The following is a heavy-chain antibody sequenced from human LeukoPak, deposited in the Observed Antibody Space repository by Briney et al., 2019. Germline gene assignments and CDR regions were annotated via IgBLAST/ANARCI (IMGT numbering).Heavy chain of an antibody. CDR3: ARGGTMIVVPTGDY. V-gene: IGHV1-18*04. CDR2: ISAYNGNT. Sequence: ASVKVSCKASGYTFTSYYMHWVRQAPGQGLEWMGWISAYNGNTNYAQKLQGRVTMTTDTSTSTAYMELRSLRSDDTAVYYCARGGTMIVVPTGDYWGQGTLVTVSS. J-gene: IGHJ4*02. CDR1: GYTFTSYY. D-gene: IGHD3-22*01.